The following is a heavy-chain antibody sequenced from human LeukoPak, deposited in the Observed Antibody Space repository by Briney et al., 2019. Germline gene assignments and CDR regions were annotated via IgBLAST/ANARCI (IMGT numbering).Heavy chain of an antibody. Sequence: PSETLSLTCAVYGGSFSGYYWSWIRQPPGKGLEWIGEINHSGSTNYNPSLKSRVTISVDTSKNQFSLKLSSVTAADTAVYFCARAGGNGVSYNWFDPWGQGALVTVSS. D-gene: IGHD2-8*01. CDR1: GGSFSGYY. V-gene: IGHV4-34*09. CDR3: ARAGGNGVSYNWFDP. J-gene: IGHJ5*02. CDR2: INHSGST.